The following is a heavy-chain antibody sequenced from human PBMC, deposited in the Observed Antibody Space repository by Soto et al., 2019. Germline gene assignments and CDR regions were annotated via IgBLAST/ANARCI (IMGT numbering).Heavy chain of an antibody. CDR1: GGFVSSNSYS. CDR3: AAPSGNSDY. D-gene: IGHD2-15*01. J-gene: IGHJ4*02. Sequence: SETLSLTCTVSGGFVSSNSYSWGWIRQSPGKGLEWIGTIYSTENTYYHPSLLSRVTISVDTSKNQFSLKLSSVTAADTAVYYCAAPSGNSDYWGQGTLVTVSS. CDR2: IYSTENT. V-gene: IGHV4-39*07.